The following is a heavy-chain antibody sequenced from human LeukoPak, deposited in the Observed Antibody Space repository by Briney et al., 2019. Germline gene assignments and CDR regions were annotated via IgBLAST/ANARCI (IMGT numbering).Heavy chain of an antibody. Sequence: GGSLRLSCAASGFTFNRHSMNWVRQAPGKGLEWVSFINSRSSTIYYADSVKGRFTISRDNSKNSLYLQMNSLRAEDTAVYYCTSHTGTGDAFRPFHIWGQGTMVTVSS. CDR3: TSHTGTGDAFRPFHI. J-gene: IGHJ3*02. CDR1: GFTFNRHS. D-gene: IGHD2-21*02. CDR2: INSRSSTI. V-gene: IGHV3-48*04.